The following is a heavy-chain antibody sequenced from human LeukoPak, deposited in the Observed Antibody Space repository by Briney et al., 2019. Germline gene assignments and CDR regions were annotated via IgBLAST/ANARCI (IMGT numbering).Heavy chain of an antibody. CDR3: ARDDSSSWTTPHAFDI. D-gene: IGHD6-13*01. J-gene: IGHJ3*02. CDR2: IYTSGST. V-gene: IGHV4-61*02. CDR1: GGSISSGSYY. Sequence: PSQTLSLTCTVSGGSISSGSYYWSWIRQPSGKGLEWIGRIYTSGSTNYNPSLKSRVTISVDTSKNQFSLKLSSVTAADTAVYYCARDDSSSWTTPHAFDIWGPGTMVTVSS.